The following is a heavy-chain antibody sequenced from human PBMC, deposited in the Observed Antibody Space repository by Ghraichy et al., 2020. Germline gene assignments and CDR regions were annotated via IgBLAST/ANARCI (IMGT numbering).Heavy chain of an antibody. Sequence: GESLNISCAASGFTFSSYAMHWVRQAPGKGPEWVAVISYDGSNKYYADSVKGRFTISRDNSKNTLYLQMNSLRAEDTAVYYCAREGMVAAAGLYYYYYGMDVWGQGTTVTVS. V-gene: IGHV3-30-3*01. CDR1: GFTFSSYA. CDR2: ISYDGSNK. CDR3: AREGMVAAAGLYYYYYGMDV. D-gene: IGHD6-13*01. J-gene: IGHJ6*02.